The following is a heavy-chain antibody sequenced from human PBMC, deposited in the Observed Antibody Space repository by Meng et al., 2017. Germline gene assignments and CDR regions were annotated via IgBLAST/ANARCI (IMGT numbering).Heavy chain of an antibody. V-gene: IGHV4-30-4*07. CDR2: IFHSGTT. CDR1: GGSVSSGGYS. D-gene: IGHD3-10*01. Sequence: QVHLQESGPGLVKPSQTLSLTCAVSGGSVSSGGYSWNWIRQPPRKGLEWIGYIFHSGTTYYNPSLESRVTISIDTSKNQFSLKVTSATAADTAVYYCARGYGGLDYWGQGTLVTVSS. CDR3: ARGYGGLDY. J-gene: IGHJ4*02.